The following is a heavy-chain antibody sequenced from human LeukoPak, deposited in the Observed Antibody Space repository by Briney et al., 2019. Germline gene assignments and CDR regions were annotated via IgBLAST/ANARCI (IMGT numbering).Heavy chain of an antibody. CDR2: ISYDGSNK. J-gene: IGHJ4*02. CDR3: AKEFRVAMAAYFDY. D-gene: IGHD5-18*01. CDR1: GFTFNSYG. Sequence: GSLKLSFSASGFTFNSYGMHLVRQAPGQGLEWVAVISYDGSNKYYADSVKGRFTISRDNSKNTLYLQMNSLRAEDTAVYYCAKEFRVAMAAYFDYWGQGTLVTVSS. V-gene: IGHV3-30*18.